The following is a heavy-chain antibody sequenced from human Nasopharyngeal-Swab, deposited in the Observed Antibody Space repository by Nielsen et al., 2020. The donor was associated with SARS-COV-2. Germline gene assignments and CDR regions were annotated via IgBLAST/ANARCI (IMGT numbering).Heavy chain of an antibody. J-gene: IGHJ3*02. CDR1: GFSFGTNA. Sequence: GGSLRLSCGVSGFSFGTNAMTWVRQAPGKGLEWVSAIGGDGNTHYADSVKGRFTISRDTSKNTLYLQMDSLSAEDTAIYYCAKDIFGWTFDIWGQGTMVTVSS. CDR2: IGGDGNT. CDR3: AKDIFGWTFDI. V-gene: IGHV3-23*01. D-gene: IGHD2-21*01.